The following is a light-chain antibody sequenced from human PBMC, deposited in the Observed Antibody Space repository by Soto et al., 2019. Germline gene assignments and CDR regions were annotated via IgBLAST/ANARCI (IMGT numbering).Light chain of an antibody. Sequence: DIVMTQSPLSLSVTPGEPASISFISSQIVLHTSGDNYLDWYLQRPGQSPQLLIYLGSKRASGVSDRFSGSGSGTRFTLRISRVEAEDVGFYYCMQAQQIPRTFGQGTKVDIK. V-gene: IGKV2-28*01. CDR2: LGS. J-gene: IGKJ1*01. CDR3: MQAQQIPRT. CDR1: QIVLHTSGDNY.